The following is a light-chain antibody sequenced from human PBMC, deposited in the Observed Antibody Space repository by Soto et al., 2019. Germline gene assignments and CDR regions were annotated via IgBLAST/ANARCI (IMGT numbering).Light chain of an antibody. V-gene: IGKV1-39*01. CDR1: ESINSY. J-gene: IGKJ4*01. CDR2: ASS. CDR3: QQTYSTPDT. Sequence: DIQMTQSPSSLSASVGDRVTITCRASESINSYLNWYQQKPGKAPKLLIFASSHLQAGVPSRFSGSGSWTDFTLTISNLQPEDFGTYYCQQTYSTPDTFGGGNEVEIK.